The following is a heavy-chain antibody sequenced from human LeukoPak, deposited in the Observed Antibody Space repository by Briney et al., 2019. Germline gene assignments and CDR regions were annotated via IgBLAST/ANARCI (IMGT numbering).Heavy chain of an antibody. D-gene: IGHD2-15*01. CDR3: ATDSPICSGGSCYVHRGFWSC. V-gene: IGHV1-24*01. CDR2: FDPEDGET. CDR1: GYTLTELS. J-gene: IGHJ4*02. Sequence: RASVKVSCKVSGYTLTELSMHWVRQAPGKGLEWMGGFDPEDGETIYAQKFQGRVTMTEDTSTDTAYMELSSLRSEDTAVYYCATDSPICSGGSCYVHRGFWSCWGQGTLVTVSS.